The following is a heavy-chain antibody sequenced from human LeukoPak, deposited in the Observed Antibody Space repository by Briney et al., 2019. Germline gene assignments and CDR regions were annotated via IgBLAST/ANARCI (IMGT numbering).Heavy chain of an antibody. CDR3: ATHRGYCSSTSCQNELELDY. CDR1: GYTFTSYG. J-gene: IGHJ4*02. Sequence: GASVRVSCKASGYTFTSYGISWVRQAPGQGLGWMGGISAYNGNTNYPQKLQGRVTMTTGTSTSTAYMELRSLRSDDTAVYYCATHRGYCSSTSCQNELELDYWGQGTLVTVSS. D-gene: IGHD2-2*03. CDR2: ISAYNGNT. V-gene: IGHV1-18*01.